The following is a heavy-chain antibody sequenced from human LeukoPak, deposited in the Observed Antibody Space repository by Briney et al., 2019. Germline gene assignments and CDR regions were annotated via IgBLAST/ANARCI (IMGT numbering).Heavy chain of an antibody. CDR3: ARAGTGYSSLDFGY. D-gene: IGHD6-13*01. J-gene: IGHJ4*02. CDR2: INPNSGGT. CDR1: GYTFTGYY. Sequence: GASVKVSCKASGYTFTGYYMHWVRQAPGQGLEWMGWINPNSGGTNYAQKFQGRVTMTRNTSTSTAYMELSRLRSDDTAVYYCARAGTGYSSLDFGYWGQGTLVTVSS. V-gene: IGHV1-2*02.